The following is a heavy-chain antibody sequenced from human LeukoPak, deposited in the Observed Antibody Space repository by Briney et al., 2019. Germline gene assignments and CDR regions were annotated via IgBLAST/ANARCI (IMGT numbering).Heavy chain of an antibody. V-gene: IGHV4-39*07. Sequence: SETPSLTCTVSGGSISSTSYYWGWIRQPPGKGLEWIGSIYYSGSTYYNPSLKSRVTISVDTSKNQFSLKLSSVTAADTAVYYCARVKIAVAGTGWFDPWGQGTLVTVSS. CDR3: ARVKIAVAGTGWFDP. CDR1: GGSISSTSYY. CDR2: IYYSGST. D-gene: IGHD6-19*01. J-gene: IGHJ5*02.